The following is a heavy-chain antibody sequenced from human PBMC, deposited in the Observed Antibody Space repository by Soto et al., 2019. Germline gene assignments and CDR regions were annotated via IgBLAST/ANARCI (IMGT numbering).Heavy chain of an antibody. J-gene: IGHJ6*02. Sequence: QVQLVQSGAEVQKPGSSVKVSCKASGGTFSSYAISWVRQAPGQGLEWMGGIIPIFGTANYAQKFQGRVTITADESTSTAYMELGSLRSEDTAVYYCASRITMVRGGEYYYGMDVWGQGTTVTVSS. CDR1: GGTFSSYA. D-gene: IGHD3-10*01. V-gene: IGHV1-69*01. CDR2: IIPIFGTA. CDR3: ASRITMVRGGEYYYGMDV.